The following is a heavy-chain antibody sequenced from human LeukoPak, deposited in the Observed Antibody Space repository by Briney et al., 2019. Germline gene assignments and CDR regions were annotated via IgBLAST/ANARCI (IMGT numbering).Heavy chain of an antibody. D-gene: IGHD1-14*01. V-gene: IGHV3-21*06. J-gene: IGHJ4*02. CDR3: ATETNGRHYDY. CDR2: IGPTGSDR. Sequence: GGSLRLSCTASGLTFSTSGFNWVRQAPGKGLEWVASIGPTGSDRYHADSIKGRYTISRDNANNFLYLQMNSLRAEDTAVYYCATETNGRHYDYWGQGTLLTVSS. CDR1: GLTFSTSG.